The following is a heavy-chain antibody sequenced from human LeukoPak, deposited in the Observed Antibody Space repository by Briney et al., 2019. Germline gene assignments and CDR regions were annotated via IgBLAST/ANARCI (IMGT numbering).Heavy chain of an antibody. Sequence: SETLSLTCAVYGGSFIGYYWSWIRQPPGKGLEWIGEINHSGSTNYNPSLKSRVTISVDTSKNQFSLKLSSVTAADTAVYYCARGGRYCSGGSCKYFDYWGQGTLVTVSS. D-gene: IGHD2-15*01. CDR1: GGSFIGYY. CDR3: ARGGRYCSGGSCKYFDY. J-gene: IGHJ4*02. V-gene: IGHV4-34*01. CDR2: INHSGST.